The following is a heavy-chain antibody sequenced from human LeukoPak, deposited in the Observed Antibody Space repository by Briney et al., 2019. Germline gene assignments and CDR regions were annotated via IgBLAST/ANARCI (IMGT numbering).Heavy chain of an antibody. CDR2: IIGSSGST. V-gene: IGHV3-23*01. CDR3: AKGAYDYIEIAYFDY. CDR1: GFSFNNDA. Sequence: GASLRLSCVASGFSFNNDAMNWVRQAPGKGLEWVSLIIGSSGSTFYADSVKGRFTISRDKSKNTLYLQMNSLRAEDTAVYYCAKGAYDYIEIAYFDYWGQGSLVTVSS. D-gene: IGHD5-12*01. J-gene: IGHJ4*02.